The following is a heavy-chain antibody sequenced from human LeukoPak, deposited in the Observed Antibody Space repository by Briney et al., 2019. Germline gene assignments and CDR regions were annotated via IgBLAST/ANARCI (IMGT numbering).Heavy chain of an antibody. V-gene: IGHV4-59*01. Sequence: SETLSLTCTVSGGSISRNYWSWIRQPPGKGLEWIGDIYYSGNTNYNPSLKSRVTISVDTSKNQFSLKLSSVTAADTAVYYCARASHGGYCSGGYCFSFDYWGQGTLVTVSS. CDR2: IYYSGNT. D-gene: IGHD2-15*01. J-gene: IGHJ4*02. CDR1: GGSISRNY. CDR3: ARASHGGYCSGGYCFSFDY.